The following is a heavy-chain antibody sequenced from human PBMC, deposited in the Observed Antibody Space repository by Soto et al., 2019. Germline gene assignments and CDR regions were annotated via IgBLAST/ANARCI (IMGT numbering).Heavy chain of an antibody. D-gene: IGHD4-17*01. V-gene: IGHV4-39*01. CDR3: ARGFPTVVTVDY. CDR2: IYYSGYT. CDR1: GGSISSSSYY. J-gene: IGHJ4*02. Sequence: PSETLSLTCTVSGGSISSSSYYWGWIRQPPGKGLEWIGSIYYSGYTYYNPSLKSRVTISVDTSKNQFSLKLSSVTAADTAVYYCARGFPTVVTVDYWGQGTLVTVSS.